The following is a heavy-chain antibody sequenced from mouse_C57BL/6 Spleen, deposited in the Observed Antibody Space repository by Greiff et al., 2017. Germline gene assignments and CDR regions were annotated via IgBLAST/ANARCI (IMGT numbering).Heavy chain of an antibody. Sequence: VQLQQSGAELVRPGASVTLSCKASGYTFTDYEMHWVKQTPVHGLEWIGAIDPETGGTAYNQKFKGKAILTADKSSSTAYMELRSLTSEDSAVYYCTTDYDEGAWFAYWGQGTLVTVSA. CDR3: TTDYDEGAWFAY. D-gene: IGHD2-4*01. CDR2: IDPETGGT. J-gene: IGHJ3*01. V-gene: IGHV1-15*01. CDR1: GYTFTDYE.